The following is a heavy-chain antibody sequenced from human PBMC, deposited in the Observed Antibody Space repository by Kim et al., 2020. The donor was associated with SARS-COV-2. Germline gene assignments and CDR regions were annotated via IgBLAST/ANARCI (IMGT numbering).Heavy chain of an antibody. CDR2: ISSSSSYI. CDR1: GFTFSSYS. J-gene: IGHJ3*02. D-gene: IGHD5-12*01. V-gene: IGHV3-21*01. Sequence: GGSLRLSCAASGFTFSSYSMNWVRQAPGKGLEWVSSISSSSSYIYYADSVKGRFTISRDNAKNSLYLQMNSLRAEDTAVYYCARAQPRRYSGYDLGPSGAFDIWGQGTMVTVSS. CDR3: ARAQPRRYSGYDLGPSGAFDI.